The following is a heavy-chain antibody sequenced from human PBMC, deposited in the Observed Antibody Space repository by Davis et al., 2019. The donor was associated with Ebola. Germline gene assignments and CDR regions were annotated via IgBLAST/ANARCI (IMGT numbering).Heavy chain of an antibody. CDR1: GYIFTRYS. CDR3: ARAHIVGSPEVGFDY. D-gene: IGHD1-26*01. V-gene: IGHV1-3*01. CDR2: INAGNGNT. Sequence: ASVKVSCKTSGYIFTRYSIHWVRQAPGQRLEWMGWINAGNGNTKFSQKFQGRVTITRDTSASTTYMELSSLRSEDTAVYYCARAHIVGSPEVGFDYWGQGTLVTVSS. J-gene: IGHJ4*02.